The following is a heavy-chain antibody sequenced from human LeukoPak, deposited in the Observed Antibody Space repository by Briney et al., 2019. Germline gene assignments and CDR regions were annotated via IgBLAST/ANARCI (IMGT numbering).Heavy chain of an antibody. CDR2: IYYSGST. J-gene: IGHJ6*03. CDR3: ARDKTTIAPDYYYYYYYMDV. D-gene: IGHD1-26*01. CDR1: GGSISSSSYY. V-gene: IGHV4-39*07. Sequence: PSETLSLTCTVSGGSISSSSYYWGWIRQPPGKGLEWIGSIYYSGSTYYNPSLKSRVTISVDTSKNQFSLKLSSVTAADTAMYYCARDKTTIAPDYYYYYYYMDVWGKGTTVTISS.